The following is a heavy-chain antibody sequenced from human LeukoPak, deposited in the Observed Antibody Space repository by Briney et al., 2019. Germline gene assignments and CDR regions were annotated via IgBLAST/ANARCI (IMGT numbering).Heavy chain of an antibody. D-gene: IGHD3-3*01. J-gene: IGHJ6*03. Sequence: SVKVSCKASGGTFSSYAISWVRQAPGQGLEWMGGIIPIFGTANYAQKFQGRVTITADESTSTAYMELSSLRSEDTAVYYCARSGTYDYYYYYMDVWGKGTTVTISS. CDR3: ARSGTYDYYYYYMDV. CDR1: GGTFSSYA. CDR2: IIPIFGTA. V-gene: IGHV1-69*13.